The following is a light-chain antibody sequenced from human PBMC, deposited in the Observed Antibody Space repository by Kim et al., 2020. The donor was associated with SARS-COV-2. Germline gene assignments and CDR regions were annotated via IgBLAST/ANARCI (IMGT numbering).Light chain of an antibody. J-gene: IGLJ2*01. CDR1: SRCGGGLCV. CDR2: GVS. Sequence: GTSVTHPFPGNSRCGGGLCVVYWYQQHPGKTPQLNVYGVSNRPSGVSNRFSGSKSGNTASLTISGLQADDEADYYCGSYTSSYTLVFGGGTKLTVL. CDR3: GSYTSSYTLV. V-gene: IGLV2-14*03.